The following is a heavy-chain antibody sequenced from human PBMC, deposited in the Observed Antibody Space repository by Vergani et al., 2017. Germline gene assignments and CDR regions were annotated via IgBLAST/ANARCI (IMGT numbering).Heavy chain of an antibody. J-gene: IGHJ3*02. D-gene: IGHD3-22*01. CDR1: GFTFSDYY. CDR2: ISSSGSTI. Sequence: QVQLVESGGGLVKPGGSLRLSCAASGFTFSDYYMSWIRQAPGKGLEWVSYISSSGSTIYYADSVKGRFTISRDNSKNTLYLQMNSLRAEDTAVYYCASFSRGYYYDSSGAGDAFDIWGQGTMVTVSS. V-gene: IGHV3-11*04. CDR3: ASFSRGYYYDSSGAGDAFDI.